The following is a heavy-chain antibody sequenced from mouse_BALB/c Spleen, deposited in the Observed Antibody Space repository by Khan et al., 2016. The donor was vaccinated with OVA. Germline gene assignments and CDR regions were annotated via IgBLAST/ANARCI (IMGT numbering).Heavy chain of an antibody. CDR1: GFNIRDYY. CDR3: ARSGYFAWFAY. CDR2: IDPENGKT. V-gene: IGHV14-1*02. Sequence: VQLQQPGAELVRPGALVKLSCKASGFNIRDYYMHWMKQRPEQGLEWIGWIDPENGKTIYDPKLQGKASITADTSSNTAYRQLTSLTSEATAVYYCARSGYFAWFAYWGQGTLVTVSA. J-gene: IGHJ3*01.